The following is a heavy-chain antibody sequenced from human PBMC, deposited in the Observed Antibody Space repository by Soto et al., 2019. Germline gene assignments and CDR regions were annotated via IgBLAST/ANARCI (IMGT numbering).Heavy chain of an antibody. V-gene: IGHV4-31*03. Sequence: QVQLQESGPGLVKPSQTLSLTCTVSGGSISSGGYYWSWIRQHPGKGLEWVGYIYYIGMTYYNPSHKSRVTIPVETSKNQYSMKLTSVTAADTAVYYCAKSVFPWGQGSLVTVSS. J-gene: IGHJ5*02. CDR3: AKSVFP. CDR2: IYYIGMT. CDR1: GGSISSGGYY.